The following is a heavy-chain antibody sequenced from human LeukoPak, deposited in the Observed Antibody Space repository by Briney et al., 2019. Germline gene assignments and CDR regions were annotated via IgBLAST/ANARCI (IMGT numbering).Heavy chain of an antibody. CDR1: GFTFSSYA. CDR2: ISGSGGST. Sequence: RPGGSLRLSCAASGFTFSSYAMSWVRQAPGKGLEWVSAISGSGGSTYYADSVKGRFTISRDNSKNTLYLQINSLRAEDTAVYFCAKVWFGEDTYLDFWGQGTLVTVSS. CDR3: AKVWFGEDTYLDF. V-gene: IGHV3-23*01. D-gene: IGHD3-10*01. J-gene: IGHJ4*02.